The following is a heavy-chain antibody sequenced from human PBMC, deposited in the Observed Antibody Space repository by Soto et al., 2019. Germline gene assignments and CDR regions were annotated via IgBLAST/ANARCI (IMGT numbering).Heavy chain of an antibody. CDR1: GFTFSDYY. V-gene: IGHV3-11*01. CDR3: AREAGEYYYYYMDV. J-gene: IGHJ6*03. CDR2: ISSSGSTI. Sequence: GGSLRLSCAASGFTFSDYYMSWIRQAPGKGLEWVSYISSSGSTIYYADSVKGRFTISRDNAKNSLYLQMNSLRAEDTAVYYCAREAGEYYYYYMDVWGKGTTVTVSS.